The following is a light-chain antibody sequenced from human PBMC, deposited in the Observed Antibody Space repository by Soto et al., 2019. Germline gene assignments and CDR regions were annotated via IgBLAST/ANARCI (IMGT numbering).Light chain of an antibody. CDR2: GNI. Sequence: QSVLTQPPSVSGALGQRVTISCTGTISNIGAGYDVHWYQQFPGTAPKLLIYGNINRPSGVPDRFSGSKSGTSASLAIIGLEAEDEADYYCQSYDSSLGGSVFGTGTKVTVL. CDR1: ISNIGAGYD. CDR3: QSYDSSLGGSV. J-gene: IGLJ1*01. V-gene: IGLV1-40*01.